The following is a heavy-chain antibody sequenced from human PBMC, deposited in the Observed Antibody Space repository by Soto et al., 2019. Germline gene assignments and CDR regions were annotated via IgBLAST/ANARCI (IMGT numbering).Heavy chain of an antibody. CDR1: GYTFTNHG. J-gene: IGHJ4*02. CDR3: ARDLYPLAYYFDY. CDR2: ISGHNGNT. V-gene: IGHV1-18*01. Sequence: QVQLVQSGAEVKKPGASVKVSCKASGYTFTNHGISWVRQAPGQGLEWLGWISGHNGNTKYAQRLQGRVTMTTDTSTSTADMELRSLKSYDTAVYYCARDLYPLAYYFDYWGQGTLVTVSS.